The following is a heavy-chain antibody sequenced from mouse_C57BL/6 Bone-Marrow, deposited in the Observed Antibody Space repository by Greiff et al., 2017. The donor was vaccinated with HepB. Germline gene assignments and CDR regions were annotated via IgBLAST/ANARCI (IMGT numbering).Heavy chain of an antibody. J-gene: IGHJ2*01. V-gene: IGHV10-1*01. CDR2: IRSKSNNYAT. CDR3: VRDGGWPHFDY. Sequence: EVKVVESGGGLVQPKGSLKLSCAASGFSFNTYAMNWVRQAPGKGLEWVARIRSKSNNYATYYADSVKDRFTISRDDSESMLYLQMNNLKTEDTAMYYCVRDGGWPHFDYWGQGTTLTVSS. CDR1: GFSFNTYA. D-gene: IGHD2-3*01.